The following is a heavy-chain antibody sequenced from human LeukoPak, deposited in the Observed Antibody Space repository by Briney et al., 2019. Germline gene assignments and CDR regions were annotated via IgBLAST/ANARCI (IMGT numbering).Heavy chain of an antibody. Sequence: RGSLRLSCAASGFTFSSYGMHWVRQAPGKGLEWVAVISYDGSNKYYADSVKGRFTISRDNSKNTLYLQMNSLRAEDTAVYYCLTVTFDYWGQGTLVTVSS. D-gene: IGHD4-23*01. V-gene: IGHV3-30*03. J-gene: IGHJ4*02. CDR3: LTVTFDY. CDR1: GFTFSSYG. CDR2: ISYDGSNK.